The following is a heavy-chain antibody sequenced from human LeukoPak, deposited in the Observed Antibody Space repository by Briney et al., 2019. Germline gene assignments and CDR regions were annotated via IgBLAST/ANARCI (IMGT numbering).Heavy chain of an antibody. J-gene: IGHJ4*02. CDR3: ARQTVSCDDY. CDR1: GFTFSDSP. Sequence: GGSLKLSCVASGFTFSDSPIHWVRLAPGKGLEWVAHIRGKRDNYATAYAASVKDRFAISRDNSENTAFLQMNSLKTDDTAVYFCARQTVSCDDYWGRGTLVTVSS. V-gene: IGHV3-73*01. D-gene: IGHD2-2*01. CDR2: IRGKRDNYAT.